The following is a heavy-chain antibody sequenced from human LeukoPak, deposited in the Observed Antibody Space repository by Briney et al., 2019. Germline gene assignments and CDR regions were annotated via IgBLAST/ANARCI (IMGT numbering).Heavy chain of an antibody. CDR2: ISSSGDTI. CDR3: ASGRSSGLYHYDSSGFLF. J-gene: IGHJ4*02. V-gene: IGHV3-11*04. Sequence: GGSLRLSCAASAFKFSDYYMNWIRQAPGKGLEWVSSISSSGDTIYYADSVKGRFSISRDNAKNSLFLQMHGLRAEDTAVYFCASGRSSGLYHYDSSGFLFWGRGTLVTVSS. CDR1: AFKFSDYY. D-gene: IGHD3-22*01.